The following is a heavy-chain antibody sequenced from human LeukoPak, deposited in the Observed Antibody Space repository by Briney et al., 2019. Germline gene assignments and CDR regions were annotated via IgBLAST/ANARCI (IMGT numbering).Heavy chain of an antibody. Sequence: ASGILSSKASGYSFTGYYMHWVRHAPGPGLGWMGWINSNSGGTNYAQKFQGRVTMTRDTSISTAYMELSRLRSDDTAVYYCASSGGTYYSGSGSYYFGYWGQGTLVTVSS. CDR2: INSNSGGT. V-gene: IGHV1-2*02. CDR1: GYSFTGYY. CDR3: ASSGGTYYSGSGSYYFGY. D-gene: IGHD3-10*01. J-gene: IGHJ4*02.